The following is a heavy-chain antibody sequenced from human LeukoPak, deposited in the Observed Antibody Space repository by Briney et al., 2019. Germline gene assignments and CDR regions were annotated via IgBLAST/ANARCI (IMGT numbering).Heavy chain of an antibody. CDR2: ISSSSSYI. CDR3: ASASYGSGTYAFDI. CDR1: GFTFSSYS. Sequence: GGSLRLSCAASGFTFSSYSMSWVRQAPGKGLEWVSSISSSSSYIYYADSVKGRFTISRDNAKNSLYLQMNSPRAEDTAVYYCASASYGSGTYAFDIWGQGTMVTVSS. D-gene: IGHD3-10*01. V-gene: IGHV3-21*01. J-gene: IGHJ3*02.